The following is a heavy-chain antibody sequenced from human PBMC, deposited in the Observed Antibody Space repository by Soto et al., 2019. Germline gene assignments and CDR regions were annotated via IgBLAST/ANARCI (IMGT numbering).Heavy chain of an antibody. D-gene: IGHD2-15*01. CDR2: ISYSGSTI. CDR3: ARNLQKAATHTNWFDP. Sequence: GGSLRLSCAASGFPFSDYYMSWIRRAPGKGLEWISYISYSGSTIYYADSVKGRFTISRDNAQNSLYLQMNSLGAEDTAVYYCARNLQKAATHTNWFDPWGQGTLVTVSS. V-gene: IGHV3-11*01. CDR1: GFPFSDYY. J-gene: IGHJ5*02.